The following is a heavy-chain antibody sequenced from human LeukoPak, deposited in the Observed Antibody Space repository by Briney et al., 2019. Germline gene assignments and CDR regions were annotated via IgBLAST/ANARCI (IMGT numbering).Heavy chain of an antibody. V-gene: IGHV1-58*01. CDR1: GFTFATSA. CDR2: ILVGSGKT. CDR3: AATLTVTTGSTYYGMDV. J-gene: IGHJ6*02. Sequence: GTSVKVSCKASGFTFATSAVQWVRQARGQRLEWIGWILVGSGKTNYAQKFQERVTIIRDMPTSTAYMELSSLRSEDTAVYYCAATLTVTTGSTYYGMDVWGQGTTVTVSS. D-gene: IGHD4-17*01.